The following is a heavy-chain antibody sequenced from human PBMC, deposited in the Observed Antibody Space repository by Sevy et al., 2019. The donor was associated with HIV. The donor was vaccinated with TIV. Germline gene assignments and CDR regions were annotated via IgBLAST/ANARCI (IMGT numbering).Heavy chain of an antibody. V-gene: IGHV4-61*02. CDR3: ARDNFDKRTYCPAKGLCAFDV. CDR1: GGSISSGPSY. CDR2: IYSTGST. Sequence: SETLSLTCTVSGGSISSGPSYWTWIRQPAGKGLEWIGRIYSTGSTNYNPSLRSRVTISVDTSKNQFSLKLSSVAAEDTGAYYCARDNFDKRTYCPAKGLCAFDVWGQGTLVTVSS. J-gene: IGHJ3*01. D-gene: IGHD3-9*01.